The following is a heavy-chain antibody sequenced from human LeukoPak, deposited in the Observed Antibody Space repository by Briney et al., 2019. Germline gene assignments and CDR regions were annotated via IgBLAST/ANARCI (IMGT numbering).Heavy chain of an antibody. D-gene: IGHD6-19*01. Sequence: GGSLRLSCAASGFIFSDDNMNWVRQAPGKGLEWVSYISSGSSTIYYADSVEGRFTISRDNAKNSLYLQMNSLTDEDTAVYYCAKGMGPFSSSTSGWNYWGQGTLVTVSS. V-gene: IGHV3-48*02. CDR2: ISSGSSTI. J-gene: IGHJ4*02. CDR3: AKGMGPFSSSTSGWNY. CDR1: GFIFSDDN.